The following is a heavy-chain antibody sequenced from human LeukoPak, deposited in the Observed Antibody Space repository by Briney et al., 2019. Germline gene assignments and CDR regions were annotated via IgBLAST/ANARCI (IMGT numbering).Heavy chain of an antibody. CDR2: IRSKAYGGTT. CDR1: GFTFGDYA. V-gene: IGHV3-49*04. D-gene: IGHD2-2*01. Sequence: GGSLRLSCTASGFTFGDYAMSWVRQAPGKGLEWVGFIRSKAYGGTTEYAASVKGRFTISRDDSKSIAYLQMNSLKTEDTAVYYCTRGDCSSTSCYGHYWGQGTLVTVSS. CDR3: TRGDCSSTSCYGHY. J-gene: IGHJ4*02.